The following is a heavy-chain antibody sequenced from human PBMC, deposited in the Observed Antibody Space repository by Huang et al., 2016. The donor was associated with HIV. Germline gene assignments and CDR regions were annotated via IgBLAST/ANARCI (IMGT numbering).Heavy chain of an antibody. V-gene: IGHV4-34*02. CDR2: INHSGNT. D-gene: IGHD3-22*01. Sequence: QVQLEQWGAGLLKASETLSLTCAVYGGSFSGYYWNWLRQAPGKGLEWVGEINHSGNTSYNPSLKSRFNMSVDTSKSQFSLYLTSLSAADTGTYFCARRYNSRRDYWGRGTLVTVHS. CDR1: GGSFSGYY. CDR3: ARRYNSRRDY. J-gene: IGHJ4*02.